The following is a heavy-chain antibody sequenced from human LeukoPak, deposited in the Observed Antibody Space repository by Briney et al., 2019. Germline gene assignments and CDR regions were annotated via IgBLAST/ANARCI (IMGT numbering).Heavy chain of an antibody. V-gene: IGHV3-23*01. J-gene: IGHJ4*02. D-gene: IGHD3-10*01. CDR2: ISGSGSNT. CDR3: AKDLITMVRGGSFDY. Sequence: GGSLRLSCAASGFTFSSYAMNWVRQAPGKGLEWVSGISGSGSNTYYADSVMARFTISRDNSKNTLYLQMNSLRAEDTAVYYCAKDLITMVRGGSFDYWGQGTLVTVSS. CDR1: GFTFSSYA.